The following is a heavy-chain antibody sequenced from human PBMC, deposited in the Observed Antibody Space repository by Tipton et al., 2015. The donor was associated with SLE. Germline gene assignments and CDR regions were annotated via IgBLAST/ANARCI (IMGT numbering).Heavy chain of an antibody. D-gene: IGHD6-13*01. CDR3: ARGVPAIAAALDY. V-gene: IGHV4-4*08. CDR2: IYTSGGT. Sequence: TLSLTCTVSGGSISSYYWSWIRQPPGKGLEWIGYIYTSGGTNYNPSLKSRVTISVDTSKNQFSLKLSSVTAADTAVYYCARGVPAIAAALDYWGQGTLVTVSS. J-gene: IGHJ4*02. CDR1: GGSISSYY.